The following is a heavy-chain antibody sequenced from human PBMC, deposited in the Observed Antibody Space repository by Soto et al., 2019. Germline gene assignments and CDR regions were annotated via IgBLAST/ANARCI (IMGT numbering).Heavy chain of an antibody. CDR2: IYPADSDT. V-gene: IGHV5-51*01. D-gene: IGHD6-13*01. CDR1: GYRFSTYW. J-gene: IGHJ4*02. Sequence: DVQLVQSGAEVKKPGESLKISCQGSGYRFSTYWIHWVRQLPGKGLESVGIIYPADSDTRYSPSFHGQVTISADKTISTTYLQWSSLKASDTAMYFCARRYIAAPATAFDLLGQGTPVTVSS. CDR3: ARRYIAAPATAFDL.